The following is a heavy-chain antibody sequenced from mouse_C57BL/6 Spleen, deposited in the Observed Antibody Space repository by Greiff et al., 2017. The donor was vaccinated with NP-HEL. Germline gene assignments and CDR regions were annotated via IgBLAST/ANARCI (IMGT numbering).Heavy chain of an antibody. CDR2: ISSGSSTI. CDR1: GFTFSDYG. V-gene: IGHV5-17*01. CDR3: AWITTVVERYFDV. Sequence: EVKLMESGGGLVKPGGSLKLSCAASGFTFSDYGMHWVRQAPEKGLEWVAYISSGSSTIYYADTVKGRFTISRDNAKNTLFLQMTSLRSEDTAMYYCAWITTVVERYFDVWGTGTTVTVSS. D-gene: IGHD1-1*01. J-gene: IGHJ1*03.